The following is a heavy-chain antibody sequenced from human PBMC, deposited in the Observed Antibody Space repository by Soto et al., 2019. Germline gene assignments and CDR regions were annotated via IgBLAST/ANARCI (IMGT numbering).Heavy chain of an antibody. V-gene: IGHV3-21*01. CDR2: ISSSSSHI. Sequence: LRLSCAASGFTFTTYSMNWVRQAPGKGLEWVSSISSSSSHIYYADSVKGRFTFSRDNAKNSLYLQMNSLRAEDTAVYYCARDVGTTTGAFDMWGQGTRVTVSS. CDR1: GFTFTTYS. CDR3: ARDVGTTTGAFDM. J-gene: IGHJ3*02. D-gene: IGHD1-26*01.